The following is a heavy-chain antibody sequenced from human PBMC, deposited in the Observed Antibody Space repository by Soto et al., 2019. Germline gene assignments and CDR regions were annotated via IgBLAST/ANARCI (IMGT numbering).Heavy chain of an antibody. Sequence: QVQLVQSGAEVKKPGSSVKVSCKASGGTFSSYTISWVRQAPGQGLVWMGRIIPILGIANYAQKFQGRVTITADKXTXKAYMELSSLRSEDTAVYYCASLAAAGTDYYYGMDVWGQGTTVTVSS. J-gene: IGHJ6*02. V-gene: IGHV1-69*02. CDR1: GGTFSSYT. CDR3: ASLAAAGTDYYYGMDV. CDR2: IIPILGIA. D-gene: IGHD6-13*01.